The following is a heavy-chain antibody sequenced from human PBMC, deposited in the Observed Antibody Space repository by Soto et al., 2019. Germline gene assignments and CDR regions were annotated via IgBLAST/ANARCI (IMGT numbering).Heavy chain of an antibody. V-gene: IGHV4-39*01. CDR1: GGSISSSSYY. CDR2: IYYSGST. CDR3: ASGRDDFWSGYYARFDY. D-gene: IGHD3-3*01. J-gene: IGHJ4*02. Sequence: SETLSLTCTVSGGSISSSSYYWGWIRQPPGKGLEWIGSIYYSGSTYYNPSLKSRVTISVDTSKNQFSLKLSSVTAADTAVYYCASGRDDFWSGYYARFDYWGQGTLVTVSS.